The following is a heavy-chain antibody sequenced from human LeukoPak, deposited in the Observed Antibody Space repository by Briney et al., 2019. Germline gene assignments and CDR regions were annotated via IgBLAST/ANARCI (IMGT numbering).Heavy chain of an antibody. V-gene: IGHV6-1*01. D-gene: IGHD6-25*01. Sequence: SQTLSLTCTLSGDSVSNNIAAWNWIRQSPSRGLEWLGRTYYRSKWYSDYAVSVKSRITINPDTSKNQLSLHLNSMTPEDSAVYFCVRDQSGFVVWGQGTTVTVSS. CDR1: GDSVSNNIAA. CDR3: VRDQSGFVV. J-gene: IGHJ6*02. CDR2: TYYRSKWYS.